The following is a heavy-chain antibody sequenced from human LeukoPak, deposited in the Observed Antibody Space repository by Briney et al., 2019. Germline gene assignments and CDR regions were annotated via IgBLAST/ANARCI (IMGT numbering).Heavy chain of an antibody. J-gene: IGHJ5*02. CDR3: ARHGPAWDWFDP. Sequence: SETLSLTCTVSSGSISSTSYYWGWIRQPPGKGLEWIGSIYYSGIAYYNPSLKSRLTISVDTSKNQFSLKLNSVTAPHTAVYYCARHGPAWDWFDPWGQGSLVTVSS. CDR1: SGSISSTSYY. V-gene: IGHV4-39*01. CDR2: IYYSGIA.